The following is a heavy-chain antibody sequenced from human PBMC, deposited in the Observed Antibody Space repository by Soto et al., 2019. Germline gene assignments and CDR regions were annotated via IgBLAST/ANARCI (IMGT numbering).Heavy chain of an antibody. CDR2: ISGSGGST. CDR3: ARGSCSSTSCYFQGYYGMDV. Sequence: GGSLRLSCAASGFTFSSYAMSWVRQAPGKGLEWVSAISGSGGSTYYADSVKGRFTISRDNSKNTLYLQMNSLRAEDTAVYYCARGSCSSTSCYFQGYYGMDVWGQGTTVTVSS. J-gene: IGHJ6*02. D-gene: IGHD2-2*01. V-gene: IGHV3-23*01. CDR1: GFTFSSYA.